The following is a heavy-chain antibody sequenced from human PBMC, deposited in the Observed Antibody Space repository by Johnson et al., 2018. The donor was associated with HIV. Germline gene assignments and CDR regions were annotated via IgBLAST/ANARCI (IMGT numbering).Heavy chain of an antibody. CDR2: ISYDGKNK. D-gene: IGHD1-1*01. V-gene: IGHV3-30*04. J-gene: IGHJ3*02. CDR3: ARGDGYRRAFDI. CDR1: GFTFSSYT. Sequence: QVQLVESGGGVVQPGRSLRLSCAASGFTFSSYTMHWVRQAPGKGLEWVAVISYDGKNKDYADPVKGRFTLSRDNSKNTLYLQMNSLRAEDTAVYYCARGDGYRRAFDIWGQGTMVTVSS.